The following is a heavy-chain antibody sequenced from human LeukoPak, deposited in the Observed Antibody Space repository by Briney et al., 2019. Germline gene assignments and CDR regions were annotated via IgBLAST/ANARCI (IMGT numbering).Heavy chain of an antibody. CDR1: GGTFSSYA. V-gene: IGHV1-69*13. Sequence: SVKVSCKASGGTFSSYAISWVRQAPGQGLEWMGGIIPIFGTANYAQKFQGRVTITADESTSTAYMELSSLRSEDTAVYYCAKWGCSGGSCYPFDYWGQGTLVTVSS. J-gene: IGHJ4*02. CDR3: AKWGCSGGSCYPFDY. CDR2: IIPIFGTA. D-gene: IGHD2-15*01.